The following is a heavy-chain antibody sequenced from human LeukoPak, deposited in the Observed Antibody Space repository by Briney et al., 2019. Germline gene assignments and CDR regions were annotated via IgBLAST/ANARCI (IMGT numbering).Heavy chain of an antibody. Sequence: WETLSLTCTVSGGSISGYYWSWIRQPPGKGLEWSGYIYTSGSTNYSPSLKSRVTISVDTSKNQFSLKLSSVTAADTAVYYCARHGDGDYDFFDYWGQGILVTVSS. CDR3: ARHGDGDYDFFDY. D-gene: IGHD5-12*01. CDR1: GGSISGYY. V-gene: IGHV4-4*09. CDR2: IYTSGST. J-gene: IGHJ4*02.